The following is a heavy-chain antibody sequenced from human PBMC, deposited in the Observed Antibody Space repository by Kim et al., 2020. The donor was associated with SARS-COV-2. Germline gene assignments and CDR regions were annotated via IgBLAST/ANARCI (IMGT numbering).Heavy chain of an antibody. Sequence: ASVKVSCKASGYTFTSYGISWVRQAPGQGLEWMGWISAYNGNTNYAQKLQGRVTMTTDTSTSTAYMELRSLRSDDTAVYYCARVVGHSSSWYAWGEVFDPWGQGTLVTVSS. V-gene: IGHV1-18*01. CDR2: ISAYNGNT. CDR1: GYTFTSYG. J-gene: IGHJ5*02. D-gene: IGHD6-13*01. CDR3: ARVVGHSSSWYAWGEVFDP.